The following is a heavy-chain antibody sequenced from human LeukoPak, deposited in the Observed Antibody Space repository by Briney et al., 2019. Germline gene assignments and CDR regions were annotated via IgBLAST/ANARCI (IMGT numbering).Heavy chain of an antibody. CDR2: ISTTGNTI. J-gene: IGHJ4*02. CDR3: ARGPSGYHNT. D-gene: IGHD5-12*01. CDR1: GFTFSSYE. V-gene: IGHV3-48*03. Sequence: GGSLRLSCAASGFTFSSYEMNWVRQAPGKGLEWVSYISTTGNTIIYADSAEGRFTISRDNAKNSLYLQMNSLRAEDTAVYYCARGPSGYHNTGGQGTLVTVSS.